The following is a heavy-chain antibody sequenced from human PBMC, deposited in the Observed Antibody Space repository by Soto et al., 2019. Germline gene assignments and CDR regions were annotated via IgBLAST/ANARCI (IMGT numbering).Heavy chain of an antibody. CDR1: GGSINSGNYY. V-gene: IGHV4-31*03. J-gene: IGHJ4*02. CDR3: AKTLMGGYGGYGT. Sequence: SETLSLTCTVSGGSINSGNYYWSWIRQHPGKGLEWIGYIHHTGRTYYNPSLQSRVTISSDTAKKQYSLRLTSVTAADTAFYYCAKTLMGGYGGYGTWGPGTLVTVSS. CDR2: IHHTGRT. D-gene: IGHD5-12*01.